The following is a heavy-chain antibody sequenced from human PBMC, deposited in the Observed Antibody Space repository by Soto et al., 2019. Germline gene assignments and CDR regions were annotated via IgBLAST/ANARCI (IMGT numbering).Heavy chain of an antibody. Sequence: EVQLLESGGGLVQPGGSLRLSCAASGFTFSSYAMSWVRQAPGKGLEWVSAISGSGGSTYYADSVKGRFTISRDNSKNTLYLQMNSLRAEDTAVYYCAKGLTTTGYRPGQFDYWGQGTLVTVSS. V-gene: IGHV3-23*01. J-gene: IGHJ4*02. CDR2: ISGSGGST. CDR3: AKGLTTTGYRPGQFDY. CDR1: GFTFSSYA. D-gene: IGHD1-1*01.